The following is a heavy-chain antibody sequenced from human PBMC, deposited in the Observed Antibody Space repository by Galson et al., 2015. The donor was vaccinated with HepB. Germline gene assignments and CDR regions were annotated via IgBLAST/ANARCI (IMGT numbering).Heavy chain of an antibody. Sequence: SLRLSCAASGFTFRNYAMHWVRQAPGKGLEWVAVIFYDGNNKYYADSMKGRFTISRDNSKNTVYLQMNNLRAEDTAVYYCARSGVVGSTSDSWGQGTLLTVSA. V-gene: IGHV3-30-3*01. CDR2: IFYDGNNK. CDR3: ARSGVVGSTSDS. J-gene: IGHJ4*02. D-gene: IGHD1-26*01. CDR1: GFTFRNYA.